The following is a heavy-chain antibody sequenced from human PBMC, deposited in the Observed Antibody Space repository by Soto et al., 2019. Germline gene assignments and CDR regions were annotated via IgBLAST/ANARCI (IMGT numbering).Heavy chain of an antibody. CDR1: GYTFTSYD. J-gene: IGHJ6*02. CDR2: MNPNSGNT. Sequence: ASVKVSCKASGYTFTSYDINWVRQATGQGLEWMGWMNPNSGNTGYAQKFQGRVTMTRNTSISTAYMELSSLRSEDTALYYCAREYSSSDYYYGMDVWGQGTPVTVSS. D-gene: IGHD6-6*01. V-gene: IGHV1-8*01. CDR3: AREYSSSDYYYGMDV.